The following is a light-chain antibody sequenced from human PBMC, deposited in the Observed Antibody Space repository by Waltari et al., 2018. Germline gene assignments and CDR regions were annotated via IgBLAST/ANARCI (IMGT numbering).Light chain of an antibody. Sequence: DIVLTQSPATLPLSPGDRATLPCRASQSLSNYLAWYPQKPGQAPRLLIYDTSNRATGIPARFSGSGFGTDFTLTISSLEPEDFAVYYCQQRRNWPLTFGGGTKVEIK. CDR1: QSLSNY. CDR2: DTS. V-gene: IGKV3-11*01. J-gene: IGKJ4*01. CDR3: QQRRNWPLT.